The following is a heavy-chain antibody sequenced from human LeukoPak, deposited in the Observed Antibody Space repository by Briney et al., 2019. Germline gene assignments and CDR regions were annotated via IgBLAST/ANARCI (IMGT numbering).Heavy chain of an antibody. Sequence: GGSLRLSCAASGFTFSDYYMSWIRQAPGKGLEWVSYISSSSSYTNYADSVKGRFTISRDNAKNSLYLQMNSLRAEDTAVYYCAREPMEGSSGWDTPFDYWGQGTLVTVSS. CDR2: ISSSSSYT. V-gene: IGHV3-11*06. CDR3: AREPMEGSSGWDTPFDY. D-gene: IGHD6-19*01. J-gene: IGHJ4*02. CDR1: GFTFSDYY.